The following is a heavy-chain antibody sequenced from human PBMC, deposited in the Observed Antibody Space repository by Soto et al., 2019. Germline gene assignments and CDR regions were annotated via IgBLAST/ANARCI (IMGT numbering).Heavy chain of an antibody. CDR3: ARDPEQPSGTAFDP. Sequence: QVQLVESGGGVVQPGRSLRLSCAASGFTFSSYGMHWVRQAPGKGLEWVAVIWYDGSNKYYADSVKGRFTISRDNSKNTLYLQMNSLRAEDTAVYYCARDPEQPSGTAFDPWGQGTLVTVSS. CDR1: GFTFSSYG. D-gene: IGHD2-15*01. V-gene: IGHV3-33*01. J-gene: IGHJ5*02. CDR2: IWYDGSNK.